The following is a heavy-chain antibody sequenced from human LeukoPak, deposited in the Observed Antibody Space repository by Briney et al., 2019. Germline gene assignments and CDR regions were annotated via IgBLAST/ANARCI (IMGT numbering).Heavy chain of an antibody. Sequence: GGSLRLSCAASGFTFSSYAMSWVRQDPGKGLEWVSAISGSGGSTYYADSVKGRFTISRDNSKNTLYLQMNSLRAEDTAVYYCAKPGSSDIVVVPAAIPYYYYYYYVDVWGKGTTVTVSS. CDR1: GFTFSSYA. D-gene: IGHD2-2*01. CDR2: ISGSGGST. V-gene: IGHV3-23*01. J-gene: IGHJ6*03. CDR3: AKPGSSDIVVVPAAIPYYYYYYYVDV.